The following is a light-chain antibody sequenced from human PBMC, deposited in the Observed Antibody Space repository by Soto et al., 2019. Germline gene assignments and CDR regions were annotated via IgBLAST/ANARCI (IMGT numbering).Light chain of an antibody. CDR3: QHYVSPPIT. Sequence: EIVLTQSPATLSLSPGERATLSCRASQSVTSNYLAWYQQKPGQAPRLLVYGASSRATGISDRFSGSGSRTDFTLTISRLEPEDFAVYYCQHYVSPPITFGQGTRLEI. CDR1: QSVTSNY. J-gene: IGKJ5*01. CDR2: GAS. V-gene: IGKV3-20*01.